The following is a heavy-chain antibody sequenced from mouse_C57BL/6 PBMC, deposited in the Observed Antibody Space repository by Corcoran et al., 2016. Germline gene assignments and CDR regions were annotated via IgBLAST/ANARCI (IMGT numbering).Heavy chain of an antibody. V-gene: IGHV9-3*01. CDR3: AIYGQLRLQG. Sequence: QIQLVQSGPELKKPGETVKISCKASGYTFTTYGMSWVKQAPGKGLKWMGWINTYSGVPTYADDFKGRFAFSLKTSASTAYLQINNLKNEDTATYCGAIYGQLRLQGWGQGTTLTVSS. J-gene: IGHJ2*01. CDR2: INTYSGVP. CDR1: GYTFTTYG. D-gene: IGHD3-2*02.